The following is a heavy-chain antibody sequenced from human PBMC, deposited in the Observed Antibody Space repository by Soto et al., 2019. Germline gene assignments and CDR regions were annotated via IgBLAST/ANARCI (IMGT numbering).Heavy chain of an antibody. CDR1: GYIFTSYW. J-gene: IGHJ6*02. D-gene: IGHD2-2*02. V-gene: IGHV5-51*01. CDR2: IYPGDSDT. CDR3: AAVPAATPDYYYYGMDV. Sequence: GESLKISCNGSGYIFTSYWIGWVRQMPGKGLEWMGIIYPGDSDTRYSPSFQGQVTISADKSISTAYLQWSSLKASDTAMYYCAAVPAATPDYYYYGMDVWGQGTTVTVSS.